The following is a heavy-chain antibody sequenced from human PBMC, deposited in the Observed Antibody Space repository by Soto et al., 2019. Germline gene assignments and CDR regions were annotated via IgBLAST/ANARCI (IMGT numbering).Heavy chain of an antibody. CDR1: GYAFSDYY. J-gene: IGHJ4*02. CDR3: TSNVALGY. V-gene: IGHV3-11*01. Sequence: GGSLNLSCKTAGYAFSDYYMSWVRQAPGXGLXXVXXIXXSXXTIYYADSVKGRFTISRDNAKKSLFLQINSLRAEDTAVYCCTSNVALGYWGQGTVVTASS. D-gene: IGHD5-12*01. CDR2: IXXSXXTI.